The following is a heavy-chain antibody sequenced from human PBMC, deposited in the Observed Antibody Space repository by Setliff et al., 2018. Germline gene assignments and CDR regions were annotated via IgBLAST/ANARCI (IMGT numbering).Heavy chain of an antibody. V-gene: IGHV1-24*01. CDR3: AKGERGYYCSGGSCSHYLDY. CDR1: GYRLIEVS. D-gene: IGHD2-15*01. CDR2: FDPEDEET. J-gene: IGHJ4*02. Sequence: GASVKVSCKVSGYRLIEVSMHWVRQAPGKGLEWMGGFDPEDEETIYAQKFQGRVTMTDDASTDTAYMELSSLRSEDTAVYYCAKGERGYYCSGGSCSHYLDYWGQGTLVTVSS.